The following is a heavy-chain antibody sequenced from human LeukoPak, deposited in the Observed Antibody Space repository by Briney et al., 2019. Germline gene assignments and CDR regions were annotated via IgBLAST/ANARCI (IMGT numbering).Heavy chain of an antibody. J-gene: IGHJ4*02. CDR1: GGSITTYY. Sequence: PSETLSLTCTVSGGSITTYYWSWVRQPAGKGLEWIGRIYTSGSTSYNPSLKGRVTISVDTSNNQFSLKLSSVTAADTAVYYCARYSSGCFHYWGQGTLVTVSS. CDR2: IYTSGST. V-gene: IGHV4-4*07. CDR3: ARYSSGCFHY. D-gene: IGHD6-19*01.